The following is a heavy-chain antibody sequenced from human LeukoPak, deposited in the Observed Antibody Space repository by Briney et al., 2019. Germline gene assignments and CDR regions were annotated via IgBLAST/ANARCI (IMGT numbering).Heavy chain of an antibody. CDR2: ISSSSSTI. CDR1: GFTFSSYS. V-gene: IGHV3-48*01. CDR3: ARGGVTIRGNNAFDI. J-gene: IGHJ3*02. D-gene: IGHD3-3*01. Sequence: PGGSLRLSCAASGFTFSSYSMNWVRQAPGKGLEWVSYISSSSSTIYYADSVKGRFTISRDNAKNSLYLQMNSLRAEDTAVYYCARGGVTIRGNNAFDIWGQGTMVTVSS.